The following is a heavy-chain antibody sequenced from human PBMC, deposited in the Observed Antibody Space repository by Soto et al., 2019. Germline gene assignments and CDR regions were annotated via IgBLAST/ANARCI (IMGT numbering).Heavy chain of an antibody. CDR1: GGSFSGYY. CDR3: ARTKIPTRDFDY. J-gene: IGHJ4*02. V-gene: IGHV4-34*01. CDR2: INHSGST. D-gene: IGHD2-2*02. Sequence: SETLSLTCAVYGGSFSGYYWSWIRQPPGKGLEWIGEINHSGSTNYNPSLKSRVTISVDTSKNQFSLKLSSVTAADTAVYYCARTKIPTRDFDYWGQGTLVTVSS.